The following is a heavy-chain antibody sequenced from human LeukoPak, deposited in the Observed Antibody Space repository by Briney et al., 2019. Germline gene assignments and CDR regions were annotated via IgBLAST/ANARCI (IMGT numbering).Heavy chain of an antibody. CDR1: GVSLSGHG. D-gene: IGHD3-10*01. CDR2: IWYDGSSK. J-gene: IGHJ6*02. V-gene: IGHV3-33*01. Sequence: GRSLRLSCAASGVSLSGHGMHWVRQAPGKGLEWVTLIWYDGSSKYYGDSVKGRFTISRDNSKNTLYLQMNSLRDEDTAVYYCASEYRFGIRAADYYGMDVWGQGTTVTVSS. CDR3: ASEYRFGIRAADYYGMDV.